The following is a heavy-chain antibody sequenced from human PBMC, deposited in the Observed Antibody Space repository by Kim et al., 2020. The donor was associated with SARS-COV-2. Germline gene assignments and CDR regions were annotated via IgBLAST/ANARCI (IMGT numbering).Heavy chain of an antibody. CDR3: AKETRHASLDP. CDR2: ISYDGSSQ. CDR1: GFTFIHYT. V-gene: IGHV3-30*18. Sequence: GGSLRLSCAASGFTFIHYTMHWVRQATGKGLEWVALISYDGSSQWYADSVKGRFTISRDNSKNTLFLQMNSLRPEDTAVYYCAKETRHASLDPWGQGTLVSVSS. J-gene: IGHJ5*02.